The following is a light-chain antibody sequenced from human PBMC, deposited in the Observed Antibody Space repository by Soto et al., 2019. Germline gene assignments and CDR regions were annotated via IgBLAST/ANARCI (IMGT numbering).Light chain of an antibody. CDR3: GTWDSSLSVWV. V-gene: IGLV1-51*02. CDR1: SSNIGNNY. Sequence: QSVLTQPPSVSAAPGQKVTISCSGSSSNIGNNYVSWYQQLPGTAPKLLIYENDKRPSGIPGRFSGSKSGTSATLGITGLQTGDEADYYCGTWDSSLSVWVFGGGTKLTVL. CDR2: END. J-gene: IGLJ3*02.